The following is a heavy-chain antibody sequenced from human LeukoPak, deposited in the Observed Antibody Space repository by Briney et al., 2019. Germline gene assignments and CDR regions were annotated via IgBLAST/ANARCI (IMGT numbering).Heavy chain of an antibody. CDR2: ISGKGNGT. V-gene: IGHV3-23*01. D-gene: IGHD2-2*01. Sequence: GSLRLSCAASGFNFSTYAMNWIRQVPGEGLEWLAGISGKGNGTYYADSVKGRFTISRDNSKNTLYLQMNSLRAEDTAVYYCAKETGTYVPAARLDYWGQGTLVTVSS. CDR1: GFNFSTYA. J-gene: IGHJ4*02. CDR3: AKETGTYVPAARLDY.